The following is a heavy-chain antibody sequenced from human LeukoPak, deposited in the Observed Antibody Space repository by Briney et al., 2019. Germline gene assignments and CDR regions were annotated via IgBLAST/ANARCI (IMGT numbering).Heavy chain of an antibody. D-gene: IGHD7-27*01. CDR3: ARRNWAYWYFDL. CDR2: MNPHSGNT. CDR1: GYTFTSFD. V-gene: IGHV1-8*01. J-gene: IGHJ2*01. Sequence: GASVKLSCTASGYTFTSFDINWLRQASGQGVEWMGWMNPHSGNTGFAQKFQGRVTLTRDTSISTAYMELSSLRSEDSAIYYCARRNWAYWYFDLWGRGAPVTVSS.